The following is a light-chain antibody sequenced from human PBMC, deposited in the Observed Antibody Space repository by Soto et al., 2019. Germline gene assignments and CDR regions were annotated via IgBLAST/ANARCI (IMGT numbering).Light chain of an antibody. Sequence: DIPMTQSPSSLSASVGDRVTITCQASQDISNYLNWYPQKPGKAPKLLIYDASNLETGVPSSFSGSGSGADFTFTISSLQPVDMATYYCQQYDTLPRTFGGGTRVQIK. V-gene: IGKV1-33*01. J-gene: IGKJ4*01. CDR3: QQYDTLPRT. CDR2: DAS. CDR1: QDISNY.